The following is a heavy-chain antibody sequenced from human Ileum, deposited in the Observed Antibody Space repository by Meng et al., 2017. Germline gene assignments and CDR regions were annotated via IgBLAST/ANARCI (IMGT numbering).Heavy chain of an antibody. CDR2: IGNPDET. CDR1: GFPCKTYA. D-gene: IGHD1-20*01. J-gene: IGHJ3*02. CDR3: AKDRQTYNSVWETFDI. V-gene: IGHV3-23*01. Sequence: GESLKISCASSGFPCKTYALVWVRQAPGKEREGVSSIGNPDETFYADSVKRHFTVSRANSRNIPDLQMNSLRADATAVYYCAKDRQTYNSVWETFDIWGQGTMVTVSS.